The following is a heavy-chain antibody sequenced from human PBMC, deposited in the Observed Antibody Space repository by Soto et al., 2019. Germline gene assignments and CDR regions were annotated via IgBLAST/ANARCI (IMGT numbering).Heavy chain of an antibody. V-gene: IGHV1-3*01. D-gene: IGHD6-6*01. CDR1: GYTFTRYA. J-gene: IGHJ3*02. CDR2: INAGNGNT. Sequence: ASVKVSCKASGYTFTRYAMHWVRQAPGQRLEWMGWINAGNGNTKYSQKFQGRVTITRDTSASTAYMELSSLRSEDTAVYYCARGQGEYSSLTVVGAFDIWGQGTMVTVSS. CDR3: ARGQGEYSSLTVVGAFDI.